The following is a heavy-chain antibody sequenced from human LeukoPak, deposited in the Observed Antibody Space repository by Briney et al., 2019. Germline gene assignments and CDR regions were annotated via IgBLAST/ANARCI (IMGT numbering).Heavy chain of an antibody. V-gene: IGHV1-18*04. D-gene: IGHD1-26*01. J-gene: IGHJ4*02. Sequence: ASVKVSCKASGYTFTSNYMHWVRQAPGQGLEWMGWISAYNGNTNYAERLQGRVSMTTDTSTSTAYMELRSLRSDDTAVYYCARGSMGAKRLPNFDYWGQGTLVTVSS. CDR1: GYTFTSNY. CDR2: ISAYNGNT. CDR3: ARGSMGAKRLPNFDY.